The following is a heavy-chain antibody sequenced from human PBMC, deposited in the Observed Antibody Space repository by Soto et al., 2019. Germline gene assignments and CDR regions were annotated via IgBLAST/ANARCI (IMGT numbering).Heavy chain of an antibody. CDR1: GFTFSSYW. V-gene: IGHV3-7*03. CDR3: AGVGAKYYYDSSGYIY. Sequence: GSLRLSCAASGFTFSSYWMSWVRQAPGKGLEWVANIKQDGSEKYYLDSVKGRFTISRDNAKNSLYLQMTGVRAAETAVYYCAGVGAKYYYDSSGYIYWGQGTLVTVSS. D-gene: IGHD3-22*01. J-gene: IGHJ4*02. CDR2: IKQDGSEK.